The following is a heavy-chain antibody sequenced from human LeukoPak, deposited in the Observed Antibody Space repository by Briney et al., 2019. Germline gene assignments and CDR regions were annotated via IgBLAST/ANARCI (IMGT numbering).Heavy chain of an antibody. Sequence: PGGSLRLSCAASGFTFSSYAMSWVRQAPGKGLEWVSAISGSGGSTYYADSVKGRFTISRDNSKNTLYLQMNSLRAEDTAVYYCAKDLTLGSGSYFLGMDVWGQGTTVTVSS. CDR3: AKDLTLGSGSYFLGMDV. CDR2: ISGSGGST. D-gene: IGHD3-10*01. V-gene: IGHV3-23*01. J-gene: IGHJ6*02. CDR1: GFTFSSYA.